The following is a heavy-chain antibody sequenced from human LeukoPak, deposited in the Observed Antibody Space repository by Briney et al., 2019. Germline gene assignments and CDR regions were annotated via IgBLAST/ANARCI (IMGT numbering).Heavy chain of an antibody. CDR2: IGDSGGSV. J-gene: IGHJ4*02. CDR3: ARGFRGRYSD. V-gene: IGHV3-48*04. CDR1: GFSFSTNS. Sequence: PGGSLRLSCAASGFSFSTNSMNWVRQAPGKGPEWVSYIGDSGGSVNYADSVKGRFTISRDNAKNPVFLQMNSLRAEDTALYYCARGFRGRYSDWGQGTLVTVSS. D-gene: IGHD1-26*01.